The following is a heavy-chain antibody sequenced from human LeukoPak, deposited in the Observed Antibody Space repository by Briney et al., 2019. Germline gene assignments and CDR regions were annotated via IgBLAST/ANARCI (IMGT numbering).Heavy chain of an antibody. Sequence: PGGSLRLSCSASGFMFNSYGMHWVRQAPGKGLEWVAVIWFDGSNKYYADSVKGRFTISRDNPKNTLYLQMNSLRAEDTAVYYCARDLGYCSSTNCYGDKWFDPWGQGTLVTVSS. V-gene: IGHV3-33*01. J-gene: IGHJ5*02. CDR3: ARDLGYCSSTNCYGDKWFDP. D-gene: IGHD2-2*01. CDR1: GFMFNSYG. CDR2: IWFDGSNK.